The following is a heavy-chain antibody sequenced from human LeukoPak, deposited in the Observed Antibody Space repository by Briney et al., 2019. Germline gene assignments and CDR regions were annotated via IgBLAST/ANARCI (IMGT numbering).Heavy chain of an antibody. CDR2: INGVNANT. CDR1: GYTFTTYA. Sequence: ASVKVSCKASGYTFTTYAMHWVRQAPGQMLDWMGWINGVNANTRYSQKLQGRVTITWDTDASTAYVELSSLRSEDTAVYHCARGGGYGDLIPFDYWGQGTLVTVSS. D-gene: IGHD4-17*01. CDR3: ARGGGYGDLIPFDY. V-gene: IGHV1-3*01. J-gene: IGHJ4*02.